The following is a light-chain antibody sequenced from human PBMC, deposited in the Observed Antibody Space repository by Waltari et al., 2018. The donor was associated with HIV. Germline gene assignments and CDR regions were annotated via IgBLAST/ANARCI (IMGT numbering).Light chain of an antibody. CDR2: SND. J-gene: IGLJ2*01. CDR1: GSDFARNT. V-gene: IGLV1-44*01. Sequence: QSALTQPPSASGTPGQRVTISCSGSGSDFARNTIKWYQQLPGAAPKLLIYSNDQRPSRVPDRFSGSKSGTSASLAISGLQSDDETTYYCAIWDGSQNGPVFGGGTKLTVL. CDR3: AIWDGSQNGPV.